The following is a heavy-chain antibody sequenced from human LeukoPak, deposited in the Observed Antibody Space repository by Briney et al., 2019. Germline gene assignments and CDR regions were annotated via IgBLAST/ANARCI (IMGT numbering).Heavy chain of an antibody. Sequence: SETLSLTCTVSGGSISSYYWSWIRQPPGKGLEWIGYIYYSGSTNYNPSLKSRVTISVDTSKNQFSLKLSSVTAADTAVYYCASSGIAVAYFDYWGQGTLVTVSS. CDR2: IYYSGST. CDR3: ASSGIAVAYFDY. CDR1: GGSISSYY. V-gene: IGHV4-59*12. J-gene: IGHJ4*02. D-gene: IGHD6-19*01.